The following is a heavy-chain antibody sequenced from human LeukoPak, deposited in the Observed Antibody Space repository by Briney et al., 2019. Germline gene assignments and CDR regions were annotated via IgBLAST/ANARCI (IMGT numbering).Heavy chain of an antibody. J-gene: IGHJ6*04. CDR1: GGTFSSYA. V-gene: IGHV1-69*06. CDR3: AGRSSGLAPPGYYYGMDV. CDR2: IIPIFGTA. Sequence: GSSVKVSCKASGGTFSSYAISWVRQAPGQGLEWMGGIIPIFGTANYAQKFQGRVTITADKSTSTAYMELRSLRTEGTAVYYCAGRSSGLAPPGYYYGMDVWGKGTTVTVSS. D-gene: IGHD6-19*01.